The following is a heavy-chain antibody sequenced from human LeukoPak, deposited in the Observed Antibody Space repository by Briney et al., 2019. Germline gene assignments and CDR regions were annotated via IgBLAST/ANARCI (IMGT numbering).Heavy chain of an antibody. V-gene: IGHV7-4-1*02. CDR2: INTNTGNP. J-gene: IGHJ4*02. CDR3: ARDPTYYYDSSAPAVDY. Sequence: GASVKVSCKASGYTFTSYAMNWVRQAPGQGLEWMGWINTNTGNPTYAQGFTGRFVFSLDTSVSTAYLQISSLKAEDTAVYYCARDPTYYYDSSAPAVDYWGQGTLVTVSS. CDR1: GYTFTSYA. D-gene: IGHD3-22*01.